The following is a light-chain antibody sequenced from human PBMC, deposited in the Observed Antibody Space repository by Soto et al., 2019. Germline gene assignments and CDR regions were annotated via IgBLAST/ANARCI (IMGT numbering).Light chain of an antibody. CDR1: SSNIGDNP. CDR2: NNN. V-gene: IGLV1-44*01. CDR3: STWDDTLDAYV. Sequence: QSALPQPPSASAPPGQRATISCSGGSSNIGDNPVNWYQHLPGAAPTLLIYNNNQRPSGVPDRFSGSKSGASASLAISGRRSEDEADYYCSTWDDTLDAYVFGTGTKV. J-gene: IGLJ1*01.